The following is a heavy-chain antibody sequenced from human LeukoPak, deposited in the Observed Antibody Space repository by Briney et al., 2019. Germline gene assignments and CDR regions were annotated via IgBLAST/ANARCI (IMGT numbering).Heavy chain of an antibody. V-gene: IGHV3-15*01. Sequence: PGGSLRLSCAASGFTFSVAWMSWVRQAPGKGLEWVGRIKSKTDGGTTDYAAPVKGRFTISRDDSKNTLYLQMNSLKIEDTAVYYCARYYGDSGSQYYFDYWGQGTLVTVSS. CDR3: ARYYGDSGSQYYFDY. CDR1: GFTFSVAW. D-gene: IGHD3-22*01. CDR2: IKSKTDGGTT. J-gene: IGHJ4*02.